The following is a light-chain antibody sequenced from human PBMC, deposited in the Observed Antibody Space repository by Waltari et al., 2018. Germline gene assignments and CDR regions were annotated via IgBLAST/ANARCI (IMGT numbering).Light chain of an antibody. J-gene: IGLJ2*01. CDR1: SSNLASHH. CDR2: EDY. Sequence: NFMLTQPRSVSESPGKTVTSYCTRSSSNLASHHVQGYQQRPGSSPTTVIYEDYHRHSGVPVRFSASFDSSSNSASLTISGLKTEYEADYYCQSYDSNNYVIFGGGTKLTVL. CDR3: QSYDSNNYVI. V-gene: IGLV6-57*01.